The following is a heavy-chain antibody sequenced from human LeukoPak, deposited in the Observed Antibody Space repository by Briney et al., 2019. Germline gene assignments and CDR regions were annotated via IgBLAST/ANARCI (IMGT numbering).Heavy chain of an antibody. CDR2: INHSGST. CDR3: GGGGTAPAGRRYYGYGLGSYRKFYFGF. J-gene: IGHJ4*02. V-gene: IGHV4-34*01. CDR1: GGSISGYY. Sequence: SETLSLTCTVSGGSISGYYWSWIRQPPGKGLEWIGEINHSGSTNYNPSLKSRVTISVDTSKNQFSLKLSSVTAADTAVYYCGGGGTAPAGRRYYGYGLGSYRKFYFGFRGQGTLVTVSS. D-gene: IGHD3-16*02.